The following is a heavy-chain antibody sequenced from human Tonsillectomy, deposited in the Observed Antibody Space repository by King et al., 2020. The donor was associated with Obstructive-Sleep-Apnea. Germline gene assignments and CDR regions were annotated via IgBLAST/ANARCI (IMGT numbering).Heavy chain of an antibody. CDR2: ISDIGST. V-gene: IGHV4-59*08. Sequence: VQLQESGPGLVRPWETLSLTCTVSGGSINTYHWTWIRQSPGKGLEWIGDISDIGSTNYNPPLKGRVSMSLATSRRQLSLRLNSVTAADTAVYYCAGPPSSGWQWHFALWGRGTLVTVSS. D-gene: IGHD6-19*01. J-gene: IGHJ2*01. CDR1: GGSINTYH. CDR3: AGPPSSGWQWHFAL.